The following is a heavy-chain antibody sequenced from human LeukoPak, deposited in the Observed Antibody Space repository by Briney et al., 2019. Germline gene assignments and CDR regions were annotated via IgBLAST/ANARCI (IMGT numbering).Heavy chain of an antibody. CDR2: IKHSGST. J-gene: IGHJ4*02. D-gene: IGHD6-13*01. Sequence: SESLSLTCAVYGGSFSGYYWSWIRQPPGKGLEWIVEIKHSGSTNYNPSLKSRLTTSVDPSKNQFSQQLTCVTAADTAMYYCARSGRGYCYGDRYSSSWYYNYWGQGTLVTVSS. V-gene: IGHV4-34*01. CDR1: GGSFSGYY. CDR3: ARSGRGYCYGDRYSSSWYYNY.